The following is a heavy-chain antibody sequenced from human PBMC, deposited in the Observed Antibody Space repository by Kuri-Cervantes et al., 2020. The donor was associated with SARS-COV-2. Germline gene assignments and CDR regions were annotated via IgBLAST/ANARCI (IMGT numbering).Heavy chain of an antibody. CDR1: GGSISSSSYY. D-gene: IGHD5-18*01. CDR2: IYYSGST. CDR3: ARLGFSRGYSYGSGNWFDP. V-gene: IGHV4-61*05. J-gene: IGHJ5*02. Sequence: GSLRLSCTVSGGSISSSSYYWGWIRQPPGKGLEWIGYIYYSGSTNYNPSLKSRVTISVDTSKNQFSLKLSSATAADTAVYYCARLGFSRGYSYGSGNWFDPWGQGTLVTVSS.